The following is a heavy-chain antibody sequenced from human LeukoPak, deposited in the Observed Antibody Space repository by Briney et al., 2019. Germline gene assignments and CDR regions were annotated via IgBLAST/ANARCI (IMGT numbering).Heavy chain of an antibody. CDR1: GYTFTSYD. V-gene: IGHV1-8*01. CDR3: ARSQFGSGSYFDY. Sequence: ASVKVSCKASGYTFTSYDINWVRQATGQGLEWVGWMNPNSGDTGYVQKFQGRVTMTRDTSISTAYMELSSLRSEDTAVYYCARSQFGSGSYFDYWGQGTLVTVSS. J-gene: IGHJ4*02. D-gene: IGHD3-10*01. CDR2: MNPNSGDT.